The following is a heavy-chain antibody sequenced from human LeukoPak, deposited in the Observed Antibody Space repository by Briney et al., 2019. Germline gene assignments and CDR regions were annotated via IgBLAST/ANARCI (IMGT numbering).Heavy chain of an antibody. D-gene: IGHD2-15*01. Sequence: GGSLRLSCAASGFTFSSNWMSWVRQAPGQGLEWVANINQDESEKYYVDSVKGRFTISRDNAKNSLYLQMNSLRAGDTALYYCVKGYCSGGTCYRNGFDIWGQGTMVTVSS. CDR1: GFTFSSNW. CDR2: INQDESEK. V-gene: IGHV3-7*01. J-gene: IGHJ3*02. CDR3: VKGYCSGGTCYRNGFDI.